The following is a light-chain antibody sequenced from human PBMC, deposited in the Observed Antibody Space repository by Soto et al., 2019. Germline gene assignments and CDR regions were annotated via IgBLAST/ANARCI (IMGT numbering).Light chain of an antibody. CDR3: QQYSSSPIFT. V-gene: IGKV3-20*01. Sequence: EIVLTQSPGTLSLSPGERATLSCRASQSVSSSYLAWYQQKPGQAPRLLIYGASSRATGIPARFSGSGSGTDFTLTISRLEPEDFAVYYCQQYSSSPIFTFGPGTKVDIK. CDR1: QSVSSSY. J-gene: IGKJ3*01. CDR2: GAS.